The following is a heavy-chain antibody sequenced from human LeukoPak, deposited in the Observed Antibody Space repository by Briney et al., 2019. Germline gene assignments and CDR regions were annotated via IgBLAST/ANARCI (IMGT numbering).Heavy chain of an antibody. CDR3: ARDRAFYGDYSSFDY. J-gene: IGHJ4*02. CDR2: TYYRSKWYY. CDR1: GDSVSSNSAA. Sequence: SQTLSLTCAISGDSVSSNSAAWNWIRQSPSRGLEWLGRTYYRSKWYYDYALSVKSRITINSDTSENQFSLQLNSVTPGDTAVYYCARDRAFYGDYSSFDYWGQGTLVTVSS. V-gene: IGHV6-1*01. D-gene: IGHD4-17*01.